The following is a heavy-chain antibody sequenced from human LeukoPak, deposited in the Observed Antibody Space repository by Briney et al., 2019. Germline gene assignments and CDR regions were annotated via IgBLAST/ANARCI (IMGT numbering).Heavy chain of an antibody. D-gene: IGHD3-3*01. V-gene: IGHV3-23*01. Sequence: HPGGSLRLSCAASGFTFSSYAMSWFRQAPGKGLEWVSAISGSGGSTYYADSVKGRFTISRDNSKNTLYLQMNSLRAEDTAVYYCAKARYYDFWSGTAADYWGQGTLVTVSS. CDR1: GFTFSSYA. CDR3: AKARYYDFWSGTAADY. J-gene: IGHJ4*02. CDR2: ISGSGGST.